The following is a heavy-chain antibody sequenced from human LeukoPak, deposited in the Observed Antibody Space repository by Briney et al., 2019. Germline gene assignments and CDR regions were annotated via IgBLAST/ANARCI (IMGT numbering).Heavy chain of an antibody. V-gene: IGHV3-21*01. J-gene: IGHJ4*02. Sequence: GGSLRLSCAGSGLNFSSYSMSWVRQAPWKGLEFVSSISSSSSFIYYADSVKGRFTISRDNAKKSLSLQMNSLRADDTAVYYCARGYSSSWYLDWGQGTLVTVSS. CDR2: ISSSSSFI. CDR1: GLNFSSYS. D-gene: IGHD6-13*01. CDR3: ARGYSSSWYLD.